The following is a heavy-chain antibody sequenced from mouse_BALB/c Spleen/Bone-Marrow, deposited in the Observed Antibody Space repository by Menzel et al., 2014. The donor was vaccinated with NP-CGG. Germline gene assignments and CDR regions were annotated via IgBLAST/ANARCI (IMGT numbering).Heavy chain of an antibody. CDR1: GYTFTSYY. CDR2: IYPGNVNA. CDR3: ARWGTTVVDAMDY. J-gene: IGHJ4*01. Sequence: VQLQQSGPELVKPGASVRISCKASGYTFTSYYIHWVKQRPGQGLEWIGWIYPGNVNAKYNEKFKGKATLTADKSSSTAYMQLNSLTSEDSAVYFCARWGTTVVDAMDYWGQGTSVTVSS. V-gene: IGHV1S56*01. D-gene: IGHD1-1*01.